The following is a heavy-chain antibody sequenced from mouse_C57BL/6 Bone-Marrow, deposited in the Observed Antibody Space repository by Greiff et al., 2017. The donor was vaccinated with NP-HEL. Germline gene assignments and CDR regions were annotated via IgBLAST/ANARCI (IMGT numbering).Heavy chain of an antibody. Sequence: VQLQQSGAELVRSGTSVKVSCTASGYAFTNYLIEWVKQRPGQGLEWIGVINPGSGGTNYNEKFKGKATLTADKSSSTAYRQLSSLTSEDSAVYFCARGTVVATNYFDYWGQGTTLTVSS. CDR2: INPGSGGT. V-gene: IGHV1-54*01. J-gene: IGHJ2*01. CDR3: ARGTVVATNYFDY. D-gene: IGHD1-1*01. CDR1: GYAFTNYL.